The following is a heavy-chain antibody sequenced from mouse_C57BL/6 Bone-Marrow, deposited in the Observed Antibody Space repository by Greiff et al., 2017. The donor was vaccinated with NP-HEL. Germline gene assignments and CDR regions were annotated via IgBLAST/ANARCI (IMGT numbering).Heavy chain of an antibody. V-gene: IGHV7-3*01. J-gene: IGHJ3*01. Sequence: EVKLVESGGGLVQPGGSLSLSCAASGFTFTDYYMSWVRQPPGKALEWLGFIRNKANGYTTDYSASVKGRFTISRDNSQSILYLQMNALRAENSATYSCARYKGPDLRWPHWGQGTLVTVSA. CDR1: GFTFTDYY. CDR2: IRNKANGYTT. CDR3: ARYKGPDLRWPH. D-gene: IGHD2-1*01.